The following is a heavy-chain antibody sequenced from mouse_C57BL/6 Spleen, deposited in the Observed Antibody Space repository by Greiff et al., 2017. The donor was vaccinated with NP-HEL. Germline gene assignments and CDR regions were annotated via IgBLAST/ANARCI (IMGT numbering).Heavy chain of an antibody. CDR1: GYSITSDY. Sequence: DVKLQESGPGLAKPSQTLSLTCSVTGYSITSDYWNWIRKFPGNKLEYMGYISYSGSTYYNPSLKSRISITRDTSKNQYYLQWNSVTTEDTATYYCARYGSSYHWYFDVWGTGTTVTVSS. CDR2: ISYSGST. V-gene: IGHV3-8*01. CDR3: ARYGSSYHWYFDV. J-gene: IGHJ1*03. D-gene: IGHD1-1*01.